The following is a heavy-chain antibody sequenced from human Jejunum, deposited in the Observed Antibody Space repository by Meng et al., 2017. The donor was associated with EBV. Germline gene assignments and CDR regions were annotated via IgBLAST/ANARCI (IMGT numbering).Heavy chain of an antibody. CDR1: GFSLTTSEVG. V-gene: IGHV2-5*02. Sequence: QITLKESGPTLVKPXQTLTLTCTFSGFSLTTSEVGVGWIRQPPGKALEWLALIYGDDDKRYSPSLESRLTINKDTSKNQVVLTVTNMDPVDTGTYYCAHRDGSGGWYPDDLGQGTLGTVSS. CDR2: IYGDDDK. J-gene: IGHJ4*01. CDR3: AHRDGSGGWYPDD. D-gene: IGHD6-19*01.